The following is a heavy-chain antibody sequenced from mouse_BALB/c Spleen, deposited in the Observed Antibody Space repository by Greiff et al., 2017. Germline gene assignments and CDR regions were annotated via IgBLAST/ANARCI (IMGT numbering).Heavy chain of an antibody. CDR1: GYTFTSYY. Sequence: QVQLQQSGAELVKPGASVKLSCKASGYTFTSYYMYWVKQRPGQGLEWIGEINPSNGGTNFNEKFKSKATLTVDKSSSTAYMQLSSLTSGDSAVYYCTRSGLLRPFAYWGQGTLVTVSA. J-gene: IGHJ3*01. CDR3: TRSGLLRPFAY. CDR2: INPSNGGT. V-gene: IGHV1S81*02. D-gene: IGHD1-2*01.